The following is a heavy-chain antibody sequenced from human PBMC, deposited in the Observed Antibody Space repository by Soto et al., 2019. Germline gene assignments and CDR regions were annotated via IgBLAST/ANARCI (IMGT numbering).Heavy chain of an antibody. CDR2: ISSSGSTI. V-gene: IGHV3-11*01. CDR3: ARICSGGSCYFFRGLGPDY. J-gene: IGHJ4*02. D-gene: IGHD2-15*01. CDR1: GFTFSDYY. Sequence: QVQLVESGGGLVKPGGSLRLSCAASGFTFSDYYMSWIRQAPGKGLEWVSYISSSGSTIYYADSVKGRFTISRDNAKISLYLQMNSLRAEDTAVYYCARICSGGSCYFFRGLGPDYWGQGTLVTVSS.